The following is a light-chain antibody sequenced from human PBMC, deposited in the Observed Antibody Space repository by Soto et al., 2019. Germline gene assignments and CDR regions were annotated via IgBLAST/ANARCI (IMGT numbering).Light chain of an antibody. CDR3: QHYKDYSWT. J-gene: IGKJ1*01. Sequence: DIHMTQSPSTLSASVGDRVTITCRASQSISIWLAWYQQKPGRAPNLLIYGTSSLESGVPSRFSRSGSGTEFTLTISSLQPDDFATYYCQHYKDYSWTFGQGTKVEIK. V-gene: IGKV1-5*03. CDR1: QSISIW. CDR2: GTS.